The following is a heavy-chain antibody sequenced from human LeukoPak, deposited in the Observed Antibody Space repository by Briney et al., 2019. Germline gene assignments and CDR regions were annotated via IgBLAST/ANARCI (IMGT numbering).Heavy chain of an antibody. CDR3: ARDLHQNYDILTGYYQARYYYYYAMDV. D-gene: IGHD3-9*01. V-gene: IGHV3-7*03. Sequence: PGGSLRLSCAASGFILSNSGMSWVRQAPGKGLERVAIITQDGSKKYYVDSVKGRFTISRDNAKNSLYLQMNSLRAEDTAVYYCARDLHQNYDILTGYYQARYYYYYAMDVWGQGTTVTVSS. J-gene: IGHJ6*02. CDR2: ITQDGSKK. CDR1: GFILSNSG.